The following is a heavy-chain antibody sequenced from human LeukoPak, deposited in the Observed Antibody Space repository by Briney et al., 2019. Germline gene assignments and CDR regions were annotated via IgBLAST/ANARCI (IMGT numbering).Heavy chain of an antibody. CDR2: IIPIFGTA. Sequence: SVKVSCKASGGTFSSYAISWVRQAPGQGLEWMGGIIPIFGTANYAQKFQGRVTITTDESTSTAYMELSSLRSEDTAVYYCARVLPSDVTVTTHWGQGTLVTVSS. J-gene: IGHJ4*02. V-gene: IGHV1-69*05. CDR3: ARVLPSDVTVTTH. CDR1: GGTFSSYA. D-gene: IGHD4-17*01.